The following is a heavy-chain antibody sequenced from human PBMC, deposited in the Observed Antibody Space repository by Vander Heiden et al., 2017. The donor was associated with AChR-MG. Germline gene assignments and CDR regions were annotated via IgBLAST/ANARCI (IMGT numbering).Heavy chain of an antibody. V-gene: IGHV3-30-3*01. J-gene: IGHJ3*02. CDR1: GVTFSSYA. CDR2: ISYDGSNK. Sequence: QVQLVESGGGVVQPGRSLRLSCAASGVTFSSYAMHWVRQAPGKGLEWVAVISYDGSNKYYADSVKGRVTISRDNSKNTLYLQMNSLRAEDTAVYYCAREGESVGAASGDAFDIWGQGTMVTVSS. CDR3: AREGESVGAASGDAFDI. D-gene: IGHD2-15*01.